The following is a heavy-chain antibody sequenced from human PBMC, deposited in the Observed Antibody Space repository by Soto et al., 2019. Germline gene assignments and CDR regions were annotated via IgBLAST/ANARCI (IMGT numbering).Heavy chain of an antibody. CDR1: GFTFSSYG. D-gene: IGHD3-22*01. J-gene: IGHJ4*02. V-gene: IGHV3-30*03. Sequence: GGSLRLSCAASGFTFSSYGMHWVRQAPGKGLEWVAVISYDGSNKYYADSVKGRFTISRDNSKNTLYLQMNSLRAEDTAVYYCASQTLSSGYYYLDYWGQGTLVTVSS. CDR2: ISYDGSNK. CDR3: ASQTLSSGYYYLDY.